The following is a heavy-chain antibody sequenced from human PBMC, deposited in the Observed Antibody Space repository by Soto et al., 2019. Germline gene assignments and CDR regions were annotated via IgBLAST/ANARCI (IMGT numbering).Heavy chain of an antibody. CDR2: IYPGDSDT. CDR3: ARTSAAGKYYYGMDV. V-gene: IGHV5-51*01. Sequence: LGESLKISCEGSGYSFTSYWIGWVRQMPGKGLEWMGIIYPGDSDTRYSPSFQGQVTISADKSISTAYLQWSSLKASDTAMYYCARTSAAGKYYYGMDVWGQGTTVTVS. D-gene: IGHD6-13*01. CDR1: GYSFTSYW. J-gene: IGHJ6*02.